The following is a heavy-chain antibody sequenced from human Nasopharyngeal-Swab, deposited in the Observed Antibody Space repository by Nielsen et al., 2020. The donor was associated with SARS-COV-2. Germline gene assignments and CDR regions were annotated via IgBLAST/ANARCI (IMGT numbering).Heavy chain of an antibody. Sequence: ASVKVSCKASGYTFTDYYLRWVRQAPGQGLEWMGRMNVNSGGPNYAQKFQGRVTMTRDTSISTAYMELSRLRSDDTAVYYCARDPTSVAGTGDYYYGMDVWGQGTTVTVSS. CDR2: MNVNSGGP. CDR3: ARDPTSVAGTGDYYYGMDV. D-gene: IGHD6-19*01. V-gene: IGHV1-2*06. CDR1: GYTFTDYY. J-gene: IGHJ6*02.